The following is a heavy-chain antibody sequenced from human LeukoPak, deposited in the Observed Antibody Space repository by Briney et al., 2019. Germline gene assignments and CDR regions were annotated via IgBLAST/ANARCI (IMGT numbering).Heavy chain of an antibody. D-gene: IGHD2-2*01. CDR3: ARGYCSSTSCPYYYGMDV. V-gene: IGHV3-33*08. CDR1: GFTFGNSW. Sequence: PGGSLRLSCAASGFTFGNSWMTWVRQAPGKGLEWVAVIWYDGSNKYYADSVKGRFTISRDNSKNTLYLQMNSLRAEDTAVYYCARGYCSSTSCPYYYGMDVWGQGTTVTVSS. J-gene: IGHJ6*02. CDR2: IWYDGSNK.